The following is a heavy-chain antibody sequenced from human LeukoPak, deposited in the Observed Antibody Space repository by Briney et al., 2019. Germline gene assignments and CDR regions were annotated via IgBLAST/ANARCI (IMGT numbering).Heavy chain of an antibody. CDR1: GGSITGSDW. CDR2: TRDDGYT. J-gene: IGHJ4*02. Sequence: PSETLSLTCAVSGGSITGSDWWSWVRQPPGKGLEWIGETRDDGYTNYNPSLKNQVTISVDRSKNQFSLNLNSVTAADTAVYYCAQSTASYRAHGYWGQRILVTVSS. CDR3: AQSTASYRAHGY. V-gene: IGHV4-4*02. D-gene: IGHD2/OR15-2a*01.